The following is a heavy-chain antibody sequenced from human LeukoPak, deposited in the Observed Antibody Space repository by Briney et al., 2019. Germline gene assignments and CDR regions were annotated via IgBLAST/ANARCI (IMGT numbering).Heavy chain of an antibody. Sequence: PGGSLRLSXAASGFTFSSYSMNWVRQAPGKGLEWLSSISSSSSYIYYADSVKGRFTISRDNAKNSLYLQMNSLRAEDTAVYYCARFVVVTAHDYWGQGTLVTVSS. CDR1: GFTFSSYS. CDR2: ISSSSSYI. CDR3: ARFVVVTAHDY. D-gene: IGHD2-21*02. J-gene: IGHJ4*02. V-gene: IGHV3-21*01.